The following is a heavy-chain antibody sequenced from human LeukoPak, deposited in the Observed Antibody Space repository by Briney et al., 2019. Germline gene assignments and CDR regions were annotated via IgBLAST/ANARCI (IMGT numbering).Heavy chain of an antibody. D-gene: IGHD3-10*01. CDR1: GYTFTGNY. Sequence: GASVKVSCKASGYTFTGNYMHWVRQAPGQGLEWMGWVNPNSGGTNYAQKFQGRVTMTRDTSISTAYMELSRLIFDDTAVYYCARGRLGTWFGELKAWGQGTLVTVSS. CDR3: ARGRLGTWFGELKA. V-gene: IGHV1-2*02. CDR2: VNPNSGGT. J-gene: IGHJ5*02.